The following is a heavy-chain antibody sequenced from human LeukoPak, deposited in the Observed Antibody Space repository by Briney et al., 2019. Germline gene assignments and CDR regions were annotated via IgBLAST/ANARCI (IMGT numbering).Heavy chain of an antibody. Sequence: ASVKVSCKASGYTFTVYSMHWLRPAPGQGLEWMGWINPNSGGTNYAQKFQGRVTMTRDTSISTAYMELSRLRSDDTAVYYCWVVITHESFDIWGQGTMVTVSS. CDR3: WVVITHESFDI. D-gene: IGHD3-22*01. CDR1: GYTFTVYS. V-gene: IGHV1-2*02. J-gene: IGHJ3*02. CDR2: INPNSGGT.